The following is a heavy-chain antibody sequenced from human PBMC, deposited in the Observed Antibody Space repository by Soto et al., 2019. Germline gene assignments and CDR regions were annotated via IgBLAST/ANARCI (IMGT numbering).Heavy chain of an antibody. D-gene: IGHD4-17*01. J-gene: IGHJ4*02. V-gene: IGHV3-30*03. Sequence: QVQLVESGGGVVQPGRSLRLSCAASGFTFSSYGMHWVRQAPGKGLEWVAVISYDGSNKYYADSVKGRFTISRDNSKNTLYLQMNSLRAEDTAVYYCAREGDYGDYGGGDYWGQGTLVTVSS. CDR2: ISYDGSNK. CDR3: AREGDYGDYGGGDY. CDR1: GFTFSSYG.